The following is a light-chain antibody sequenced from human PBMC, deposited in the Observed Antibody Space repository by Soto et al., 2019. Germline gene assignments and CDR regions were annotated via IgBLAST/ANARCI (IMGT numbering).Light chain of an antibody. Sequence: DIQMTQSPYTLSASVGDRVTITCRASQNINNWIAWYQQKPGKAPKFLIYDASTLESGVPSRFSGSGFGTEFSLPISSLQPDDSGSYYCQHMRTFGQGTKVEIK. J-gene: IGKJ1*01. V-gene: IGKV1-5*01. CDR2: DAS. CDR3: QHMRT. CDR1: QNINNW.